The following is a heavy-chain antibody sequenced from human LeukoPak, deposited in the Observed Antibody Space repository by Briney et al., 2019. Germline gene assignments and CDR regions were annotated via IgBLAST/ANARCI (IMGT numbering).Heavy chain of an antibody. CDR2: IYYSGST. Sequence: SETLSLTCTVSGGSISSYYWSWIRQPPGKGLEWIGYIYYSGSTNHNPSLKSRLTILVDTSKNQFSLKLSSVTAADTAVYYCARVPDSSGYYYYFDYWGQGTLVTVSS. V-gene: IGHV4-59*01. CDR3: ARVPDSSGYYYYFDY. CDR1: GGSISSYY. J-gene: IGHJ4*02. D-gene: IGHD3-22*01.